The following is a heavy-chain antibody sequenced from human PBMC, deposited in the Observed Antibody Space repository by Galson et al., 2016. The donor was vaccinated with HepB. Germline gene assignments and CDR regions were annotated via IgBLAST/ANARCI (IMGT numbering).Heavy chain of an antibody. Sequence: SLRLSCAASGFTFSNDAMSWVRQAPGKGLEWVSTISASGGSTYYADSVKGRFTFSRDNSKNTLYLQMNSLRVEDTAVYYCAKGGIVVVIRNPFDSWGQGTLVTVSS. J-gene: IGHJ4*02. CDR3: AKGGIVVVIRNPFDS. CDR1: GFTFSNDA. V-gene: IGHV3-23*01. CDR2: ISASGGST. D-gene: IGHD2-15*01.